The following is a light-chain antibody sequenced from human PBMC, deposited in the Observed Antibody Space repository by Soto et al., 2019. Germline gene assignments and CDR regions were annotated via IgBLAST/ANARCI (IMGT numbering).Light chain of an antibody. CDR1: QTISGW. J-gene: IGKJ2*03. CDR2: DAS. V-gene: IGKV1-5*01. CDR3: QQYKNLYS. Sequence: DIQMTQSPYTLSASVGDRVTITCRASQTISGWLAWYQQKPGKAPKLLIYDASTLESGVPSRFSGSESGTEFTLTISSLQPEDFGTYYCQQYKNLYSFGQGTKLEIK.